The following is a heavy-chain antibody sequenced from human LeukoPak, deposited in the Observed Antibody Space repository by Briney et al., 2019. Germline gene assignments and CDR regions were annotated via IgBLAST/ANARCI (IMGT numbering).Heavy chain of an antibody. Sequence: SGGSLRLSCAASGFTFSSYSMNWVRQAPGKGLEWVSSISSSSSYIYYADSVKGRFTISRDNAKNSLYLQMNSLRAEDTAVYYCARDSVRGAPIWGQGTLVTVSS. J-gene: IGHJ4*02. V-gene: IGHV3-21*01. CDR2: ISSSSSYI. D-gene: IGHD3-10*01. CDR1: GFTFSSYS. CDR3: ARDSVRGAPI.